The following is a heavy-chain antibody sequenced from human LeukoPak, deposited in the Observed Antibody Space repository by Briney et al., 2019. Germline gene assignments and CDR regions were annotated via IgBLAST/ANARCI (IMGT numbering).Heavy chain of an antibody. CDR3: VSFYETY. CDR2: IWYDGSHK. V-gene: IGHV3-33*03. Sequence: GGSLRLSCAASGFGFSSYGMHWVRQAPGKGLEWVAVIWYDGSHKYYADSVKGRFTISKDNAKNTVYLQMNSLRAEDTAVYYCVSFYETYWGRGTLVTVSS. J-gene: IGHJ4*02. CDR1: GFGFSSYG. D-gene: IGHD2/OR15-2a*01.